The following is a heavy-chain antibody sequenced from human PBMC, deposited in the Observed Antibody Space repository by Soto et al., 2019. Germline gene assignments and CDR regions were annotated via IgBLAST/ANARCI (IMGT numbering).Heavy chain of an antibody. D-gene: IGHD6-19*01. CDR1: GFTFSSYG. CDR2: IWYDGYNK. CDR3: ARGSGWSNWYFDL. J-gene: IGHJ2*01. Sequence: QVQLVESGGGVVQPGKPLRLSCAGTGFTFSSYGMHWVRQAPGKGLDWVAVIWYDGYNKYYADSVKGRFAISRDNSKNTVYLEMTGLRAEDTAVYYCARGSGWSNWYFDLWGRGTLVTVSS. V-gene: IGHV3-33*01.